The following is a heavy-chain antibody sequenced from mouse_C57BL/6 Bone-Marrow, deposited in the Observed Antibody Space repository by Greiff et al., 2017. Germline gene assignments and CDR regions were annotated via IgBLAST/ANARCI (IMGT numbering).Heavy chain of an antibody. Sequence: VQLQQSGAELVRPGASVKLSCTASGFNINDAYMHWVKQRPEQGLEWIGWIDPENGDTEYASKFQGKATITADTSSNTAYLQLSSLTSEDTAVYYCTTDYGSLYWYFDVWGTGTTVTVSS. CDR2: IDPENGDT. CDR1: GFNINDAY. CDR3: TTDYGSLYWYFDV. D-gene: IGHD1-1*01. J-gene: IGHJ1*03. V-gene: IGHV14-4*01.